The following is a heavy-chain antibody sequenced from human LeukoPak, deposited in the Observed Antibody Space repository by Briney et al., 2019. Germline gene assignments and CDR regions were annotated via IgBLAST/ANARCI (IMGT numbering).Heavy chain of an antibody. CDR1: GYTFTSYG. CDR3: ARERPSYDSSGLTLFDY. CDR2: ISAYNGNT. V-gene: IGHV1-18*01. J-gene: IGHJ4*02. D-gene: IGHD3-22*01. Sequence: ASVKVSYKASGYTFTSYGISWVRQAPGQGLEWMGWISAYNGNTNYAQKLQGRVTMTTDTSTSTAYMELRSLRSDDTAVYYCARERPSYDSSGLTLFDYWGQGTLVTVSS.